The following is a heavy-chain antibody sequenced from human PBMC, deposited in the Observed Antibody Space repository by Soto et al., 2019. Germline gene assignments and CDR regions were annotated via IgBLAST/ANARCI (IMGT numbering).Heavy chain of an antibody. D-gene: IGHD6-19*01. J-gene: IGHJ2*01. Sequence: QVQLQESGPGLVKPSGTLSLTCAVSGGSISSSNWWSWVRQPPGKGLEWIGEIYHSGSTNYTPSLKSRVTISVDKSKNQFSLKLSSVTAADTAVYYCARAGEGGWPDWYFDLWGRGTLVTVSS. CDR3: ARAGEGGWPDWYFDL. V-gene: IGHV4-4*02. CDR1: GGSISSSNW. CDR2: IYHSGST.